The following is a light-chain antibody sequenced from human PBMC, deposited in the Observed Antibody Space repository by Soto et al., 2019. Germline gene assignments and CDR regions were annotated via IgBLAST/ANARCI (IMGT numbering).Light chain of an antibody. Sequence: EILLTQSPCTLSLSPGERATLSCRASQSVSSSYLAWYQQQPGQAPSLLIYGASSRATGIPERFSGSGSATDFTLTISRLEPEDFAVYYCQQYGSSFGQGTRLEIK. CDR1: QSVSSSY. CDR2: GAS. J-gene: IGKJ5*01. V-gene: IGKV3-20*01. CDR3: QQYGSS.